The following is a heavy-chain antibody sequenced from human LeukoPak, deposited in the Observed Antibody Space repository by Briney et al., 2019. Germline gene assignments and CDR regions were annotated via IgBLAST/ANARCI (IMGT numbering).Heavy chain of an antibody. CDR2: MNPNSGNT. CDR3: ARPGDDSSGYSELTGDAFDI. V-gene: IGHV1-8*01. J-gene: IGHJ3*02. D-gene: IGHD3-22*01. CDR1: GYTFTSYD. Sequence: ASVKVSCKASGYTFTSYDINWVRQATGHGLEWMGWMNPNSGNTGYAQKFQGRVTMTRNTSISTAYMELSSLRSEDTAVYYCARPGDDSSGYSELTGDAFDIWGQGTMVTVSS.